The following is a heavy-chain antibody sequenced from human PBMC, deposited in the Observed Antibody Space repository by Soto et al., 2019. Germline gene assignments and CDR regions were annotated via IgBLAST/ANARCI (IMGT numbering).Heavy chain of an antibody. J-gene: IGHJ3*02. CDR1: GATINIADDY. CDR2: IYYSGST. Sequence: PSETLSLTSTFSGATINIADDYGSWIRHPPGKGLEWIGYIYYSGSTYYHPSLQSRVTISIDASKNQFSLKLGSVTAADTAVYYCAKDLGGATDDAFDIWGQGTIVTVSS. CDR3: AKDLGGATDDAFDI. V-gene: IGHV4-30-4*01. D-gene: IGHD1-26*01.